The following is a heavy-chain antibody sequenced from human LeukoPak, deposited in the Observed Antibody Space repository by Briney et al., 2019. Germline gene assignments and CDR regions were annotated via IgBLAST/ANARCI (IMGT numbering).Heavy chain of an antibody. Sequence: SETLSLTCTVSGGPISNYYWSWIRQPPGKGLEWIGYIYYSGSTNYNPSLKSRVTISVDTSKNQVSLKLSSVTAADTAVYYCASLLTYFDYWGQGTLVTVSS. CDR3: ASLLTYFDY. CDR1: GGPISNYY. V-gene: IGHV4-59*01. J-gene: IGHJ4*02. CDR2: IYYSGST.